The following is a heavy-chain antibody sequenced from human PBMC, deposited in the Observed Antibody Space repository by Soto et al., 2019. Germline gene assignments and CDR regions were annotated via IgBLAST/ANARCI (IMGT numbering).Heavy chain of an antibody. V-gene: IGHV2-26*01. Sequence: AGPTLVNPTEPLTLSCTVSGLSLNNGRLGVRWIRQPPGKAPEWLAHIFSNDEKSYSTSLKRRLTISKDTSRSKVVLNLTNIDPVDTATYYCALIPHSSRSDFYLVAFDTWGLATLVTVYS. CDR1: GLSLNNGRLG. D-gene: IGHD6-19*01. J-gene: IGHJ5*02. CDR2: IFSNDEK. CDR3: ALIPHSSRSDFYLVAFDT.